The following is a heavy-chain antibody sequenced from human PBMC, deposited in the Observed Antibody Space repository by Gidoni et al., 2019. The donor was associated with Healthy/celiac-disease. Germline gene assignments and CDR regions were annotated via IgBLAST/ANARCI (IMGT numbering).Heavy chain of an antibody. CDR1: GGTFSSYA. Sequence: QVQLGQSGAEVKKPGSSVKVSCKASGGTFSSYAISWVRQAPGQGLEWMGGIITIFGTANYAQKFQGRVTITADKSTSTAYMELSSLRSEDTAVYYCAREESGYSYGRLDYWGQGTLVTVSS. V-gene: IGHV1-69*06. CDR2: IITIFGTA. CDR3: AREESGYSYGRLDY. D-gene: IGHD5-18*01. J-gene: IGHJ4*02.